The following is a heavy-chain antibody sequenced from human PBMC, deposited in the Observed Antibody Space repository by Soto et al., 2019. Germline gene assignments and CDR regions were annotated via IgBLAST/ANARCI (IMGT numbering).Heavy chain of an antibody. CDR3: ARWLGYGPHFDY. V-gene: IGHV4-30-4*08. CDR1: GGSIGDGDYY. J-gene: IGHJ4*02. CDR2: IYYSGST. D-gene: IGHD5-12*01. Sequence: PSETLSLTCTVSGGSIGDGDYYRSWNRQPPGKGLEWIGYIYYSGSTYYNPSLKSRVTISVDTSKNQFSLKLSSVTAADTAVYYGARWLGYGPHFDYWGQGTLVTVSS.